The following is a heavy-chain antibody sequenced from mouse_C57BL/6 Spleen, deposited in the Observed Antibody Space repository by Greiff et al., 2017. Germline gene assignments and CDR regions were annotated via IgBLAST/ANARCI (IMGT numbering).Heavy chain of an antibody. V-gene: IGHV1-18*01. CDR3: ARVGDYDSGWY. J-gene: IGHJ3*01. Sequence: EVQLQQSGPELVKPGASVKIPCKASGYTFTDYNMDWVKQSHGKSLEWIGDINPNNGGNNYNQKFKGKATLTVDKSSSTAYMELRSLTSEDTAVYYCARVGDYDSGWYWGQGTLVTVSA. D-gene: IGHD2-4*01. CDR2: INPNNGGN. CDR1: GYTFTDYN.